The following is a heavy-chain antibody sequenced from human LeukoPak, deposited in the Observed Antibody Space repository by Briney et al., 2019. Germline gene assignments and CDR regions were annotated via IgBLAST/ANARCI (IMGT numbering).Heavy chain of an antibody. CDR1: GFTFSSYA. CDR3: ARGPSDFWSGYSPYYYYYGMDV. CDR2: ISYDGSNK. Sequence: GRSLRLSCAASGFTFSSYAMHWVRQAPGKGLEWVAVISYDGSNKYYADSVKGRFTISRDNSKNTLYPQMNSLRAEDTAVYYCARGPSDFWSGYSPYYYYYGMDVWGQGTTVTVSS. V-gene: IGHV3-30-3*01. D-gene: IGHD3-3*01. J-gene: IGHJ6*02.